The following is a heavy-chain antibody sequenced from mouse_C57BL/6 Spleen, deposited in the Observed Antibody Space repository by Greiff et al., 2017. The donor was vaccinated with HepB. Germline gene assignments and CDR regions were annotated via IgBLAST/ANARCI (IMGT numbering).Heavy chain of an antibody. V-gene: IGHV3-6*01. CDR3: ARKGSITTVVFDY. J-gene: IGHJ2*01. CDR1: GYSITSGYY. D-gene: IGHD1-1*01. CDR2: ISYDGSN. Sequence: EVQVVESGPGLVKPSQSLSLTCSVTGYSITSGYYWNWIRQFPGNKLEWMGYISYDGSNNYNPSLKNRISITRDTSKNQFFLKLNSVTTEDTATYYCARKGSITTVVFDYWGQGTTLTVSS.